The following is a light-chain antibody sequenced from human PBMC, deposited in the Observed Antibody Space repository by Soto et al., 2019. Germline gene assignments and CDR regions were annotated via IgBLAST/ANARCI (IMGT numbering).Light chain of an antibody. CDR1: QTVSRSA. CDR3: QQYGNSPFT. V-gene: IGKV3-20*01. Sequence: EIVLTQSPGTLSLSPGERATLSCRASQTVSRSALAWYQQKPGQAPRLLIYGASNRATGIPDRFSGSGSGTDFTLTISRLEPEDFAVYYCQQYGNSPFTFGGGTKVDIK. CDR2: GAS. J-gene: IGKJ4*01.